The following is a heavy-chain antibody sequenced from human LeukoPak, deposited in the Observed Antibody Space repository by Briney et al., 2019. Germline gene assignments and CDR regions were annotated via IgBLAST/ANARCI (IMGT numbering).Heavy chain of an antibody. CDR1: GGSTNSYY. V-gene: IGHV4-59*01. D-gene: IGHD6-19*01. CDR3: AGGPTAVANTGPFDL. J-gene: IGHJ2*01. CDR2: FYYSGII. Sequence: SETLPLTCTVSGGSTNSYYWNWIRQPPGKGLEWIGFFYYSGIINYNLSLKSRVTMSLDTSKNQVSLKLTSVTAADTAVYYCAGGPTAVANTGPFDLWGRGTLVTVSS.